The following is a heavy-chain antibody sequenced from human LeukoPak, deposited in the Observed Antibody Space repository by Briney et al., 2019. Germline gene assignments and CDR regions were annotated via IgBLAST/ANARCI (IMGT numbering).Heavy chain of an antibody. J-gene: IGHJ4*02. CDR2: ISAYNGNT. V-gene: IGHV1-18*01. D-gene: IGHD5-12*01. Sequence: ASVKVSCKASGYTFTSYGISWVRQAPGQGLEWMGWISAYNGNTNYAQKLQGRVTMTTDTSTSTAYMELRSLRSDDTAVYYCARGLRGYSGYGYSFDYWGQGTLVTVSS. CDR1: GYTFTSYG. CDR3: ARGLRGYSGYGYSFDY.